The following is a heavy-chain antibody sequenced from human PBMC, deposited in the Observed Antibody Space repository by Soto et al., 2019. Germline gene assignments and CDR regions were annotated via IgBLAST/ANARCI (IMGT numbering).Heavy chain of an antibody. CDR2: IYYSGST. Sequence: SETLSLTCTVSGGSISSYYWSWIRQPPGKGLEWIGYIYYSGSTNYNPSLKSRVTISVDTSKNQFSLKLSSVTAADTAVYYCARVNRAAPTVNDAFEIWGQGTMVTVSS. CDR1: GGSISSYY. D-gene: IGHD4-4*01. V-gene: IGHV4-59*01. J-gene: IGHJ3*02. CDR3: ARVNRAAPTVNDAFEI.